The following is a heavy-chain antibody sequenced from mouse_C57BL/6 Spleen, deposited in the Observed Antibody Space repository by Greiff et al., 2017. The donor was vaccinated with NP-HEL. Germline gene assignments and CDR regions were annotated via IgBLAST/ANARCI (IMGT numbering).Heavy chain of an antibody. CDR1: GFSLTSYG. CDR2: IWGDGST. Sequence: VKLMESGPGLVAPSQSLSITCTVSGFSLTSYGVSWVRQPPGKGLEWLGVIWGDGSTNYHSALISRLSISKDNSKSQVFLKLNSLQTDDTATYYCAKNVIYYDYAWFAYWGQGTLVTVSA. D-gene: IGHD2-4*01. V-gene: IGHV2-3*01. J-gene: IGHJ3*01. CDR3: AKNVIYYDYAWFAY.